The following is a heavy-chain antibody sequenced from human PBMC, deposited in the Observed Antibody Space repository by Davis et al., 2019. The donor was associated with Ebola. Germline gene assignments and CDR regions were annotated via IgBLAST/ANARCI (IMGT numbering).Heavy chain of an antibody. Sequence: PGGSLRLSCAASGFTFSIYAMSWVRQAPGKGLEWVANIRQDGGETYYADSVKGRFAISRDNAKNSLYLQMNSLRAEDTAIYYCARDAVPAAQDYWGQGTLVTVSS. CDR1: GFTFSIYA. J-gene: IGHJ4*02. CDR2: IRQDGGET. D-gene: IGHD2-2*01. V-gene: IGHV3-7*03. CDR3: ARDAVPAAQDY.